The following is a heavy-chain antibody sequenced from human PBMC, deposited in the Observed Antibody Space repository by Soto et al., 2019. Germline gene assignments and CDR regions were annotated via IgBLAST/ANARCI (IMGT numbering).Heavy chain of an antibody. CDR2: VYYTGST. CDR3: VRTARQGAVAPHWFDR. J-gene: IGHJ5*02. CDR1: GASIRSTDYY. D-gene: IGHD2-21*02. V-gene: IGHV4-30-4*01. Sequence: PSETLSLTCTVSGASIRSTDYYWSWIRQAPGKGLGWIGYVYYTGSTYYNPSLMSRLTIPVDTSKNQFSLKLTSVTAAETAVYYCVRTARQGAVAPHWFDRWGQGTQVTVSS.